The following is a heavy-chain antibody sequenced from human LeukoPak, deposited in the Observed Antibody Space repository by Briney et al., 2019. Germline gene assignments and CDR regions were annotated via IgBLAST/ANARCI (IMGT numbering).Heavy chain of an antibody. V-gene: IGHV3-33*01. D-gene: IGHD2-2*01. CDR1: GFTFSTYG. CDR2: IWDDGTNK. CDR3: ARAEVSGAIKSGAFDI. Sequence: GGSLRLSCAASGFTFSTYGMHWVRQAPGKGLAWVAVIWDDGTNKYYADSVKGRFTISRDNSRNTLYLQMNSLGAEDTAVYYCARAEVSGAIKSGAFDIWGQGTMVTVSS. J-gene: IGHJ3*02.